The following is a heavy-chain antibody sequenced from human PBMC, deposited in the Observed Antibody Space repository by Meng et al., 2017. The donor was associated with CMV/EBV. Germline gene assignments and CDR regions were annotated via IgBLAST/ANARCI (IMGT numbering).Heavy chain of an antibody. CDR1: GGAISCYY. J-gene: IGHJ4*02. CDR2: IYTSGST. V-gene: IGHV4-4*07. CDR3: ARDSSGWYPRFDY. Sequence: SGPGRVKPPGTLSPTRTVSGGAISCYYWSWIRQPAGKGLEWIGRIYTSGSTNYNPSLKSRVTMSVDTSKNQFSLKLSSVTAADTAVYYCARDSSGWYPRFDYWGQGTLVTVSS. D-gene: IGHD6-19*01.